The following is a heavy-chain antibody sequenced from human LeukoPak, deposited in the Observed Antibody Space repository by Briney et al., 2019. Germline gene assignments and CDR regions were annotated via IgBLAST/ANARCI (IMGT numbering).Heavy chain of an antibody. J-gene: IGHJ4*02. CDR1: GYSISSGYY. Sequence: KPSETLSLTCAVSGYSISSGYYWGWIRQPPGKGLEWIGSIYHSGSTYYNPSLKSRVTISVDTSKNQFSLKLSSVTAANTAVYYCARLVSGVVVVPAAAGYYYFDYWGQGTLVTVSS. CDR2: IYHSGST. V-gene: IGHV4-38-2*01. CDR3: ARLVSGVVVVPAAAGYYYFDY. D-gene: IGHD2-2*01.